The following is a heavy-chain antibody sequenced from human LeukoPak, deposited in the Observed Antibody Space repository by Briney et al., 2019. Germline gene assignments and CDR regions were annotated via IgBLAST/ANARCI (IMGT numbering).Heavy chain of an antibody. CDR3: ARDLGVNWNNNRFDP. D-gene: IGHD1/OR15-1a*01. CDR1: GGSISSYY. J-gene: IGHJ5*02. CDR2: IYTSGST. Sequence: SETLSLTCTVSGGSISSYYWSWIRQPAGKGLEWIGRIYTSGSTNYNPSLKSRVTMSVDTSKNQFSLKLSSMTAADTAVYYCARDLGVNWNNNRFDPWGQGTLVTVSS. V-gene: IGHV4-4*07.